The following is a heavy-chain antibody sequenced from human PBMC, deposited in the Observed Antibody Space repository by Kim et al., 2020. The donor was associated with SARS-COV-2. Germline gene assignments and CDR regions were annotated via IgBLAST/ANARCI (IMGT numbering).Heavy chain of an antibody. Sequence: SETLSLTCTVSGGSISSGGYYWSWIRQHPGKGLEWIGYIYYSGSTYYNPSLKSRVTISVDTSKNQFSLKLSSVTAADTAVYYCARGSGYCSSTSCKPPSYYFYYWGQGTLVTVSS. J-gene: IGHJ4*02. CDR3: ARGSGYCSSTSCKPPSYYFYY. V-gene: IGHV4-31*03. D-gene: IGHD2-2*01. CDR1: GGSISSGGYY. CDR2: IYYSGST.